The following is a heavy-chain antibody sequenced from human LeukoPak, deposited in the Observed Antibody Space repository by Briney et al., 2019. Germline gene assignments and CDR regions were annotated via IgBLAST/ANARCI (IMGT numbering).Heavy chain of an antibody. J-gene: IGHJ4*02. D-gene: IGHD3-22*01. Sequence: PSETLSLTCTVSGGSISSYYWSWIRQPPGKGLEWIGYIYYSGSTNYKPSLKSRVTISVDTSKNQFSLKLSSVTAADTAVYYCARDQDSSGYSAYFDYWGQGTLVTVSS. CDR3: ARDQDSSGYSAYFDY. CDR1: GGSISSYY. CDR2: IYYSGST. V-gene: IGHV4-59*12.